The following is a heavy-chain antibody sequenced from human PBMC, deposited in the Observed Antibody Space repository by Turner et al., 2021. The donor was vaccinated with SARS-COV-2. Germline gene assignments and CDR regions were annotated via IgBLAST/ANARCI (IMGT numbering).Heavy chain of an antibody. J-gene: IGHJ5*01. Sequence: EVQLVESGGGLVQSGGSLRLSCACSGFTFSDYWMGWVRQAPGKGLEWVANIKTDGSSKYYVDSVKDRFTTSRDNAKNSLYLQMYSLRAEDTAVYYCVRHGSWNFDSWGQGTLVTVSS. CDR1: GFTFSDYW. V-gene: IGHV3-7*01. CDR3: VRHGSWNFDS. CDR2: IKTDGSSK. D-gene: IGHD1-1*01.